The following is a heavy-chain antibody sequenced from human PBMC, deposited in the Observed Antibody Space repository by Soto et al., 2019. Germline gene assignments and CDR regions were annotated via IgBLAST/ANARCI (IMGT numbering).Heavy chain of an antibody. CDR1: GFRFSDHS. Sequence: VESGGGLVYPGGSLRLSCVASGFRFSDHSMNWVRQAPGKGLQWISYISSNSDTTYYADSVKGRFTVSRDNAKNALFLQMNSLRDDDTATYYCARLPKGSLMTAWGQGARVTVSS. CDR3: ARLPKGSLMTA. CDR2: ISSNSDTT. D-gene: IGHD2-21*02. J-gene: IGHJ4*02. V-gene: IGHV3-48*02.